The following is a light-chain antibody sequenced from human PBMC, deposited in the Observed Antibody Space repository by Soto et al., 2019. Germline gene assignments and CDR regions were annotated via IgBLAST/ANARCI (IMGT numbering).Light chain of an antibody. CDR3: QQLNTYPYT. Sequence: DIQLTQSPSFLSASVGDRVTITCRASQGISTFLAWYQLKPGKAPKLLIYAASTLQSGVPSRFSGSGSGTEFTLTISSLQPEDFAAYYCQQLNTYPYTFGQGTNLEIK. CDR2: AAS. CDR1: QGISTF. V-gene: IGKV1-9*01. J-gene: IGKJ2*01.